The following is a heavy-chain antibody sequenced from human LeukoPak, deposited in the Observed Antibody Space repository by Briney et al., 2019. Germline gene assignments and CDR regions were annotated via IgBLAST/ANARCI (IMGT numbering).Heavy chain of an antibody. D-gene: IGHD3-10*01. Sequence: GGSLRLSCAASGFTFSSYAMHWVRQAPGKGLEWVAVISYDGSNKYYADSVKGRFTISRDNSKNTLYLQMNSLRAEDTAVYYCARQSRGPFDYWGQGTLVTVSS. CDR3: ARQSRGPFDY. V-gene: IGHV3-30-3*01. CDR1: GFTFSSYA. CDR2: ISYDGSNK. J-gene: IGHJ4*02.